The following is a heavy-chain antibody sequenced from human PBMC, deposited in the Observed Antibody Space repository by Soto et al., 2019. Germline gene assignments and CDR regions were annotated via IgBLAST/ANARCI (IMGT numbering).Heavy chain of an antibody. Sequence: GGSLRLSCAASGFTFDDYAMHWVRQAPGKGLEWVSGISWNSGSIGYADSVKGRFTISRDNAKNSLYLQMNSLRAEDTALYYCAKDRVVTMVRGAAGAFDIWGQGTMVTVSS. CDR2: ISWNSGSI. J-gene: IGHJ3*02. CDR1: GFTFDDYA. V-gene: IGHV3-9*01. D-gene: IGHD3-10*01. CDR3: AKDRVVTMVRGAAGAFDI.